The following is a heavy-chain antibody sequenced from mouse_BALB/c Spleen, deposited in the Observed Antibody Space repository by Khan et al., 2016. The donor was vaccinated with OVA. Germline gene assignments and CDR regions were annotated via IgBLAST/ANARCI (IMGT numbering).Heavy chain of an antibody. CDR2: IWGDGNT. Sequence: VQLKESGPGLVAPSQSLSITCTVSGFSLTSYGVSWVRQPPGKGLEWLGVIWGDGNTNFHSALRSRLSISKDNSKSQVFLKLNSLQTDDAATYYWAKDRGYYAVDYWGQGTSVTVSS. V-gene: IGHV2-3*01. J-gene: IGHJ4*01. CDR3: AKDRGYYAVDY. CDR1: GFSLTSYG.